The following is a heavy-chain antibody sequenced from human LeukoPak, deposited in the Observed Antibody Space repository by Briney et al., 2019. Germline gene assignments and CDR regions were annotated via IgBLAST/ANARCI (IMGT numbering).Heavy chain of an antibody. D-gene: IGHD3-22*01. V-gene: IGHV3-7*03. CDR3: ANYDSSGYPSRVFDY. CDR2: IKQDGSEK. Sequence: PGGSLRLSCSASGFTFSSYWMNWVRQAPGKGLEWVANIKQDGSEKYYVDSVKGRFTISRDNAKNSLYLQMNSLRAEDTGVYYCANYDSSGYPSRVFDYWGQGTLVTVSS. J-gene: IGHJ4*02. CDR1: GFTFSSYW.